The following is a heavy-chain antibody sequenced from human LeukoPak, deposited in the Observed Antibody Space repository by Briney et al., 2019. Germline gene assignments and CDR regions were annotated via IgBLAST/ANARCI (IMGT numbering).Heavy chain of an antibody. CDR3: ARDTGQYYYGSGTQLGY. Sequence: GRSLRLSCAASGFTVSSNYMSWVRQAPGKGLEWVSVIYSGGSTYYADSVKGRFTISRDNSKNTLYLQMNSLRAEDTAVYYCARDTGQYYYGSGTQLGYWGQGTLVTVSS. CDR2: IYSGGST. D-gene: IGHD3-10*01. J-gene: IGHJ4*02. V-gene: IGHV3-66*02. CDR1: GFTVSSNY.